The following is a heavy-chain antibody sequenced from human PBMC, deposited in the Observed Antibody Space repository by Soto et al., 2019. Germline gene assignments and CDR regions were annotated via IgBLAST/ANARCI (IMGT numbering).Heavy chain of an antibody. CDR3: ARLIGDEFQRYSSGWSPFYYYYYGMDV. Sequence: GESLKISCKGSGYSFTSYWIGWVRQMPGKGLEWMGIIYPGDSDTRYSPSFQGQVTISADKSISTAYLQWSSLKASDTAMYYWARLIGDEFQRYSSGWSPFYYYYYGMDVWGQGTTVTVSS. J-gene: IGHJ6*02. CDR1: GYSFTSYW. CDR2: IYPGDSDT. D-gene: IGHD6-19*01. V-gene: IGHV5-51*01.